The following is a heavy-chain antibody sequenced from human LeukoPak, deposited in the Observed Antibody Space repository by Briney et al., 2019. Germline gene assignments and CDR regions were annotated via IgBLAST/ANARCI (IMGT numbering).Heavy chain of an antibody. CDR1: GFTFSSYA. D-gene: IGHD2-2*01. CDR3: AKGDNIVVVPAAMDY. CDR2: ISGSGVST. Sequence: GGSLRLSCAASGFTFSSYAMSWVRQAPGKGLDWVSVISGSGVSTYYADSVKGRFTISRDNSKNTLYLQMNSLRAEDTAVYYCAKGDNIVVVPAAMDYWGQGTLVTVSS. V-gene: IGHV3-23*01. J-gene: IGHJ4*02.